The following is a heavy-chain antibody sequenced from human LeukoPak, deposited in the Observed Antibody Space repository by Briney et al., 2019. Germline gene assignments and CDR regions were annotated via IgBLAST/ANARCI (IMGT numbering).Heavy chain of an antibody. CDR3: ARVPAGVIGMKDAFDM. Sequence: PGGSLRLSCAVSGFTFSSYSMNWVRQAPGKGLEWVSSISGSSSYIYYADSVKGRFTISRHNAKSSLYLQMNSLRAEDTAVYYCARVPAGVIGMKDAFDMWGQGTMVTVSS. J-gene: IGHJ3*02. D-gene: IGHD3-16*02. CDR1: GFTFSSYS. V-gene: IGHV3-21*01. CDR2: ISGSSSYI.